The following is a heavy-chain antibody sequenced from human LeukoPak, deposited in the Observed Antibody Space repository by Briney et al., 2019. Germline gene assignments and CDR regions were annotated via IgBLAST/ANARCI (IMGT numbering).Heavy chain of an antibody. V-gene: IGHV1-69*01. CDR1: VGTFSSYA. J-gene: IGHJ6*03. CDR3: ARGIYYYYYMDV. Sequence: ASAKVSSKAPVGTFSSYAISWGRQAPGQGVEWMGGFIPTLGTANYAQKFQGRVTITADESTSTAYMELSSLRSEDTAVYYCARGIYYYYYMDVWGKGTTVTISS. CDR2: FIPTLGTA.